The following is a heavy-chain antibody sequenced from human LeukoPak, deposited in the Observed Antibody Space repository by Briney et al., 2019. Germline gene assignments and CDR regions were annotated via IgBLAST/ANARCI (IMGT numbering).Heavy chain of an antibody. CDR3: ARVSFTGAWSFDY. V-gene: IGHV3-48*04. D-gene: IGHD6-19*01. Sequence: GGSLRLSCTDSGFSFTSYGMNWVRQAPGKGLEWVSYISSTSGTIQYADSVNGRFTISRDNAKNSLYLQIDGLRAEDTAVYYCARVSFTGAWSFDYWGPGTLVTVSS. CDR2: ISSTSGTI. J-gene: IGHJ4*02. CDR1: GFSFTSYG.